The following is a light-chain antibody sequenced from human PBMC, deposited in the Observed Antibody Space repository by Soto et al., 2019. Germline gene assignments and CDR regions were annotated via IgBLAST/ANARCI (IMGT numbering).Light chain of an antibody. CDR3: QQYNSYYPVG. CDR2: NAS. J-gene: IGKJ1*01. CDR1: QSISSC. Sequence: DIQMTQSPSTLSASVGDRVTITCRASQSISSCFAWYQQKPGKAPKLLIYNASSFESGVPSSFSGSGSGTEVTLTISSLQHDDFANYYCQQYNSYYPVGFGQGTKVDIK. V-gene: IGKV1-5*03.